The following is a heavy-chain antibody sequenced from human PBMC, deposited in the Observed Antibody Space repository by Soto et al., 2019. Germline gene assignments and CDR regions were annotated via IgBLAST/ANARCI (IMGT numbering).Heavy chain of an antibody. CDR1: GFTFSNSW. D-gene: IGHD6-19*01. J-gene: IGHJ4*02. CDR2: IYPGDSDI. Sequence: GESLKISCQGSGFTFSNSWIGWVRQMPGKGLEWMGIIYPGDSDIRYSPSFQGQVTISADKSINTAYLQWSSLRASDTAMYYCAKRNSAWEPFDYWGQGTLVTVSS. V-gene: IGHV5-51*01. CDR3: AKRNSAWEPFDY.